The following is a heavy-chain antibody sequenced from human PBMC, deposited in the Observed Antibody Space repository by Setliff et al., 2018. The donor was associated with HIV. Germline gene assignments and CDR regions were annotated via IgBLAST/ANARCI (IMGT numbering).Heavy chain of an antibody. J-gene: IGHJ2*01. D-gene: IGHD2-2*01. CDR1: GYSINSSHF. Sequence: SETLSLTCTVSGYSINSSHFWGWIRQPPGKGLEWVGSIYHSGNTHYNPSLKSRVTISVDTSKNQFSLKLSSVTAADTAVYYCARDKTYCNYSRCSRAGWYFDLWGRGILVTVSS. V-gene: IGHV4-38-2*02. CDR2: IYHSGNT. CDR3: ARDKTYCNYSRCSRAGWYFDL.